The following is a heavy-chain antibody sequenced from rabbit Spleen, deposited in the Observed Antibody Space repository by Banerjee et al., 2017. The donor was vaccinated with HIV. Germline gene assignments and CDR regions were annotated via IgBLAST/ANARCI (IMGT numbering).Heavy chain of an antibody. Sequence: SLEESGGDLVKPGASLTLTCTASGVSFSISSYMCWVRQAPGKGLEWIACIDAGSSGFTYFATWAKGRFTISKTSSTTVTLQMTRLTAADTATYFCARDTASSFSSYGMDLWGPGALVTVS. V-gene: IGHV1S40*01. CDR3: ARDTASSFSSYGMDL. CDR2: IDAGSSGFT. CDR1: GVSFSISSY. D-gene: IGHD8-1*01. J-gene: IGHJ6*01.